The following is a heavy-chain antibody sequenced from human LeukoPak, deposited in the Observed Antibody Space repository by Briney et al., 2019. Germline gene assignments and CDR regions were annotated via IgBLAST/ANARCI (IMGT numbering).Heavy chain of an antibody. V-gene: IGHV3-30*02. CDR2: TRYDGSNK. CDR3: AKDIRPYSNVSQYFDY. CDR1: GLSFSTYC. D-gene: IGHD6-13*01. Sequence: GGSLRLSCAASGLSFSTYCIQWVRQAPGKGRAWVAFTRYDGSNKYYAVSVKGRFTISRDNSKNTLYLQMNSLRTEDTAVYYCAKDIRPYSNVSQYFDYWGQGTLVTVSS. J-gene: IGHJ4*02.